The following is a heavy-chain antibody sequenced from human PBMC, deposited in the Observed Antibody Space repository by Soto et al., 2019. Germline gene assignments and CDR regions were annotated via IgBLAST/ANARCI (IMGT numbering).Heavy chain of an antibody. J-gene: IGHJ6*02. Sequence: QVQLVQSGAEVKKPGASVKVSCKASEDTFTRYVIHWVRQAPGQRLEWMGWINAGNGNTKYSQNFQGRVTITRDASASTAYMELSSLRSQDTAVYYCATSTIDTSTWKQYVDGMDVWGQGSTVTVSS. D-gene: IGHD6-13*01. CDR3: ATSTIDTSTWKQYVDGMDV. CDR1: EDTFTRYV. V-gene: IGHV1-3*01. CDR2: INAGNGNT.